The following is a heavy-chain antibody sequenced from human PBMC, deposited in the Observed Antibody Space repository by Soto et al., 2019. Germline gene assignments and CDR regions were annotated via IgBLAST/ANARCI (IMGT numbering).Heavy chain of an antibody. V-gene: IGHV3-23*01. J-gene: IGHJ5*02. CDR2: ISGSGGST. CDR1: GFTFSSYA. CDR3: AKRPHDYVWRSYRYRENWFDP. Sequence: GGSLRLSCAASGFTFSSYAMSWVRQAPGKGLEWVSAISGSGGSTYYADSVKGRFTISRDNSKNTLYLQMNSLRAEDTAVYYCAKRPHDYVWRSYRYRENWFDPWGQGTLVTVSS. D-gene: IGHD3-16*02.